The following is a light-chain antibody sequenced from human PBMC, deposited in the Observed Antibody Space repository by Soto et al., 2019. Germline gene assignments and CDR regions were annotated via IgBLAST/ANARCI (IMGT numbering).Light chain of an antibody. V-gene: IGKV3-20*01. CDR3: QHYGNSAIT. CDR2: AAS. Sequence: EIVLTQSPGTVSLSPGERATLSCRVSQSVSSSTLAWYQQRPGQAPRLLLYAASRRATGIPDRFSGSGSGTDFTLTVSRLEPEDFAVYYCQHYGNSAITFGQGTRLEI. CDR1: QSVSSST. J-gene: IGKJ5*01.